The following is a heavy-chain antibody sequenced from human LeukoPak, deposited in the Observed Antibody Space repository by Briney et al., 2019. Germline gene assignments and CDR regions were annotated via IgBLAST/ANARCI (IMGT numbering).Heavy chain of an antibody. CDR2: ISSGRVSSISSGNTYI. CDR1: GFIFSSYS. Sequence: PGGSLRLSCAASGFIFSSYSMNWVRQAPGKGLEWVSSISSGRVSSISSGNTYIYYADSVNGRFTISRDNAKNSLYQQMNSLRAEDTAVYYCARFGYDSEWGQGTLVTVSS. CDR3: ARFGYDSE. D-gene: IGHD3-22*01. V-gene: IGHV3-21*01. J-gene: IGHJ4*02.